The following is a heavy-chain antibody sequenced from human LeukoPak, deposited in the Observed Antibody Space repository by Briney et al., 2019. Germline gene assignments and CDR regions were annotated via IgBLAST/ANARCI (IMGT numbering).Heavy chain of an antibody. Sequence: SETLSLTCAVYGGSFSGYYWSWIRQPPGKGLEWIGEINHSGSTNYNPSLKSRVTISVDTSKNQSSLKLSSVTAADTAVYYCARVSGYSYGYFDYGGQGTLVTVSS. D-gene: IGHD5-18*01. V-gene: IGHV4-34*01. CDR2: INHSGST. CDR1: GGSFSGYY. J-gene: IGHJ4*02. CDR3: ARVSGYSYGYFDY.